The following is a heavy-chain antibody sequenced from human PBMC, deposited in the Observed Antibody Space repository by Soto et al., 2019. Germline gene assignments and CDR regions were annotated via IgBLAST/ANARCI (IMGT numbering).Heavy chain of an antibody. CDR1: EFSLSNARMG. J-gene: IGHJ4*02. D-gene: IGHD3-3*01. CDR2: IFSNDEK. CDR3: ARIFTFWSGYYAQFDY. V-gene: IGHV2-26*01. Sequence: SGPTLVNPTETLTLTCTVSEFSLSNARMGVSWIRQPPGKALEWLARIFSNDEKSYSTSLKSRLTISKDTSRSQVVLTMTNMDPVDTATYFCARIFTFWSGYYAQFDYWGQGTLVTVSS.